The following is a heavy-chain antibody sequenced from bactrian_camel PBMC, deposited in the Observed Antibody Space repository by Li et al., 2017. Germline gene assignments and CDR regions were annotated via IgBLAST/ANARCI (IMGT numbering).Heavy chain of an antibody. V-gene: IGHV3S28*01. D-gene: IGHD4*01. CDR1: GFTFSSYY. CDR2: INTGGGSA. Sequence: QLVESGGGLVQPGGSLRLSCAASGFTFSSYYMSWVRQAPGKGLEWVSGINTGGGSAYYADSVKGRFTISMDNAKTRLYLQMNSLKTEDTAVYYCAVSRLGGGQGTQVTVS. J-gene: IGHJ4*01.